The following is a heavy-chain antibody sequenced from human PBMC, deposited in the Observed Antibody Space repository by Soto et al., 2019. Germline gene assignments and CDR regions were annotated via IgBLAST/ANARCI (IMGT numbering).Heavy chain of an antibody. CDR1: GYTFTSYG. J-gene: IGHJ6*02. CDR2: VSAYNGNT. Sequence: ASVKVSCKASGYTFTSYGISWVRQSPGQGLERMGWVSAYNGNTNYAQKLQGRVTMTTDTSTSTAYMELRSLRSDDTAVYYCARDLSVVGYSGYDPGYYYGMDVWGQATTVTVSS. CDR3: ARDLSVVGYSGYDPGYYYGMDV. V-gene: IGHV1-18*01. D-gene: IGHD5-12*01.